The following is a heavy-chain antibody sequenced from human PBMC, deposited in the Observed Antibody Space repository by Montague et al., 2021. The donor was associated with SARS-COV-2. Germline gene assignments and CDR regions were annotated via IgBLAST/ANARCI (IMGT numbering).Heavy chain of an antibody. J-gene: IGHJ6*02. V-gene: IGHV3-23*01. D-gene: IGHD2-15*01. Sequence: SLRLSCAASGFTFSSYAMSWVRQAPGKGLEWVSAISGSGGSTYCADSVKGRFTISRDNSKNTLYLQMNSLRAEDTAVYYCAKNYPTRDIVVVVAAISYYYGMDVWGQGTTVTVSS. CDR1: GFTFSSYA. CDR3: AKNYPTRDIVVVVAAISYYYGMDV. CDR2: ISGSGGST.